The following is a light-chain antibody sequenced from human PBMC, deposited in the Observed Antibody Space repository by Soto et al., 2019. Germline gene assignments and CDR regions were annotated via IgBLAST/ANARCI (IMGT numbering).Light chain of an antibody. J-gene: IGLJ1*01. Sequence: QSVLTQPPSASGSPGQSVAISCTGTGSDVGGYNYVSWYQQHPGKAPKLMIYEVNKRPSGVPDRFSGSKSGNTASLTVSGLQAEDEADYYCSSYAGSSNVCGTGTKVTV. CDR1: GSDVGGYNY. CDR2: EVN. CDR3: SSYAGSSNV. V-gene: IGLV2-8*01.